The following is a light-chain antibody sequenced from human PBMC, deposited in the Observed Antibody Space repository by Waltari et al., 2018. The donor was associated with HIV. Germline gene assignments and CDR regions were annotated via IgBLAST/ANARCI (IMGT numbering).Light chain of an antibody. CDR3: QQYHQSPS. CDR1: QSLSSKY. J-gene: IGKJ2*01. V-gene: IGKV3-20*01. CDR2: GTS. Sequence: EIVFPLSPGTLSLSHGETAPHSFRASQSLSSKYLAWYQQRPGQAPRLLIHGTSDRATDIPDRFSGSGSGTDFTLTITRLEPEDSAVYHCQQYHQSPSFGQGTKLEI.